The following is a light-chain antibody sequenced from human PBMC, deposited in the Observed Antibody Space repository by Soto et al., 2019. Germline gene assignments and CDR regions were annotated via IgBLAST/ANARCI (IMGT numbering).Light chain of an antibody. Sequence: EIVLTQSPGTLSLSPGERATLSCRASQSVSSSYLAWYQQKPGQAPRLLIYGASSRATGIPDRFSGSGSGTDFTLTFSRLEPEDFAVYYCQQYGSSLTWTFGQGTKVDIK. CDR1: QSVSSSY. CDR2: GAS. V-gene: IGKV3-20*01. J-gene: IGKJ1*01. CDR3: QQYGSSLTWT.